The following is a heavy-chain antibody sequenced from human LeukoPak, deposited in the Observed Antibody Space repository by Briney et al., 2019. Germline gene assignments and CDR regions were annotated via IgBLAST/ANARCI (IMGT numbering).Heavy chain of an antibody. CDR1: GGSISSYY. Sequence: SETLSLTCTVSGGSISSYYWSWIRQPPGKELVWIGDIYYSGSTNYNPYLKSRVTISVDTSKNQFSLKLSSVTAADTAVYYCASVCRACSGGSALDYWGQGTLVTVSS. CDR3: ASVCRACSGGSALDY. D-gene: IGHD2-15*01. J-gene: IGHJ4*02. V-gene: IGHV4-59*01. CDR2: IYYSGST.